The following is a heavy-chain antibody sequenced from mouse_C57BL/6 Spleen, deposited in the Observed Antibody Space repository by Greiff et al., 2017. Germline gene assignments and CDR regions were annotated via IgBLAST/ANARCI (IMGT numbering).Heavy chain of an antibody. V-gene: IGHV1-69*01. CDR2: IDPSDSYT. J-gene: IGHJ2*01. CDR3: ARTLGRNYFDY. CDR1: GYPFTSYW. Sequence: QVQLQQPGAELVMPGASVKLSCKASGYPFTSYWMHWVKQRPGQGLEWIGEIDPSDSYTNYNQKFKGKSTVTVDKTSSTAYMQLSSLTSEDSAVXYCARTLGRNYFDYWGQGTTLTVSS. D-gene: IGHD4-1*01.